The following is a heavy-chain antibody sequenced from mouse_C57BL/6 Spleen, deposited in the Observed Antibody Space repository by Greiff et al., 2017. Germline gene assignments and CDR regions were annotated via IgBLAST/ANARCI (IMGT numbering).Heavy chain of an antibody. D-gene: IGHD1-1*02. CDR2: IYPRSGNT. Sequence: QVQLQQSGAELARPGASVKLSCKASGYTFTSYGISWVKQRTGQGLEWIGEIYPRSGNTYYNEKFKGQATLTADKSSSTAYMELRSLTSEDSAVYLCARGGNPEAMDYWGQGTSVTVSS. CDR1: GYTFTSYG. CDR3: ARGGNPEAMDY. J-gene: IGHJ4*01. V-gene: IGHV1-81*01.